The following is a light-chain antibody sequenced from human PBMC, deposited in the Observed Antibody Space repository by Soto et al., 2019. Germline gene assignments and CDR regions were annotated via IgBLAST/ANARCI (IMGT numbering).Light chain of an antibody. CDR2: AAS. V-gene: IGKV1-9*01. CDR3: QRLNSYPQIT. Sequence: IQLTQSPSSLSASVGDRVTITCRASQGIISYLAWYQQKPGKAPKLLIYAASTLQSGVPSRFSGSGSGTDFTLTISSLQPEDFATYYCQRLNSYPQITFGQGTRLEIK. J-gene: IGKJ5*01. CDR1: QGIISY.